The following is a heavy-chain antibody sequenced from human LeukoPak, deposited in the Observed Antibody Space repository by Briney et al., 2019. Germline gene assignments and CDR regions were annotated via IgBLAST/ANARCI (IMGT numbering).Heavy chain of an antibody. CDR3: AKDPKTYYCGGDCYTDY. D-gene: IGHD2-21*02. J-gene: IGHJ4*02. CDR1: GFTFSSYG. Sequence: GGSLRLSCAASGFTFSSYGMHWVRQAPGKGLEWVAVISYDGSNKYYADSVKGRFTISRDNSKNTLYLQMNSLRAEDTAVYYCAKDPKTYYCGGDCYTDYWGQGTLATVSS. CDR2: ISYDGSNK. V-gene: IGHV3-30*18.